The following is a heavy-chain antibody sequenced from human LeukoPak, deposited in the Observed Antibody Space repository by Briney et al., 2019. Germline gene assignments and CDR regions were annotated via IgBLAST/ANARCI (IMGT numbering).Heavy chain of an antibody. Sequence: GGSLRLSCAASGFTFSSYRMTWVRQGPGKGLEWVSSITSSSSYIYYADSVKGRFTISRDNAKNSLYLQMNSLRAEDTAAYYCARDLIGSSWPTHDYWGQGSLVTVSS. CDR2: ITSSSSYI. D-gene: IGHD6-13*01. CDR1: GFTFSSYR. J-gene: IGHJ4*02. CDR3: ARDLIGSSWPTHDY. V-gene: IGHV3-21*01.